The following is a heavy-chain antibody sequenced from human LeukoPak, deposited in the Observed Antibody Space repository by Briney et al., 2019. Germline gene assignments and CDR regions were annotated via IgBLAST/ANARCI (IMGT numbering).Heavy chain of an antibody. CDR1: GFPFSSYE. J-gene: IGHJ3*02. CDR2: ISSSGGKT. CDR3: AREDTGVAFDI. Sequence: GGSLRLSCAASGFPFSSYEMNWVRQAPGKGLEWISYISSSGGKTYLANSVRGRFTISRDNDKNLLYLQMSSLRAEDTGVYYCAREDTGVAFDIWGQGTTVTV. D-gene: IGHD2-8*01. V-gene: IGHV3-48*03.